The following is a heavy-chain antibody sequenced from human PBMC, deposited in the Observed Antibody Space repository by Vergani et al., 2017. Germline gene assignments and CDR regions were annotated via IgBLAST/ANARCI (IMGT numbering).Heavy chain of an antibody. CDR2: ISAYNGNT. V-gene: IGHV1-18*01. D-gene: IGHD2-15*01. Sequence: QVQLVQSGAEVKKPGASVKVSCKASGYTFTSYGISWVRQARGQGLEWMGWISAYNGNTNYAQKPQGRVTMTTDTSTSTAYMELRSLRSDDTAVYYCARDIVVVVAARGWFDPWGQGTLVTVSS. CDR3: ARDIVVVVAARGWFDP. CDR1: GYTFTSYG. J-gene: IGHJ5*02.